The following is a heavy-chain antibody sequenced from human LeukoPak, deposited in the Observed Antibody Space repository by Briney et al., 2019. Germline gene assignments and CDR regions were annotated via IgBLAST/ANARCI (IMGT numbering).Heavy chain of an antibody. J-gene: IGHJ4*02. CDR1: GGTFSSYA. D-gene: IGHD6-13*01. CDR3: VAAAGLGDY. V-gene: IGHV1-69*13. Sequence: SVKVSCKASGGTFSSYAISWVRQAPGQGLEWMGGIIPIFGTANYARKFQGRVTITADESTSTAYMELSSLRSEDTAVYQDVAAAGLGDYWGQGTLVTVSS. CDR2: IIPIFGTA.